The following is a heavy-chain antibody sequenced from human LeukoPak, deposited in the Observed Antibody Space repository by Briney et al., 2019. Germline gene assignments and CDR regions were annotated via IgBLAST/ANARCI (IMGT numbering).Heavy chain of an antibody. CDR1: GFTFSSYA. J-gene: IGHJ4*02. V-gene: IGHV3-64*01. CDR3: ARDRNTDFWSGYYTNYFDY. CDR2: ISSNGGST. D-gene: IGHD3-3*01. Sequence: GGSLRLSCAASGFTFSSYAMHWVRQAPGKGLEYVSAISSNGGSTYYANSVKGRFTISRDNSKNTLYLQMGSLRAEDTAVYYCARDRNTDFWSGYYTNYFDYWGQGTLVTVSS.